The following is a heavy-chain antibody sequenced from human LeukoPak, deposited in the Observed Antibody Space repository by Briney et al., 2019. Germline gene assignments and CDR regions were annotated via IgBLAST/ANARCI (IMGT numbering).Heavy chain of an antibody. J-gene: IGHJ5*02. CDR2: INHSGGT. CDR3: ARVSSSWARSRASWFDP. CDR1: GGSFSGYY. Sequence: PSETLSLTCAVYGGSFSGYYWSWIRQPPGKGLEWIGEINHSGGTNYNPSLKSRVTISVDTSKNQFSLKLSSVTAADTAVYYCARVSSSWARSRASWFDPWGQGTLVTVSS. V-gene: IGHV4-34*01. D-gene: IGHD6-13*01.